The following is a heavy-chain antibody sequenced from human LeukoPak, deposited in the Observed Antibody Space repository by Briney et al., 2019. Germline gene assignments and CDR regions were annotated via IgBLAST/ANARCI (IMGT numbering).Heavy chain of an antibody. Sequence: GGSLRLSCAASGFTFSSYEMNWVRQAPGKGLEWISYISSSGTTKHYADSVEGRFTISRDNAKNSLYLQMNSLRAEDTAVYYCARDPAVSYDYVWGSFAGYWGQGTLVTVSS. CDR2: ISSSGTTK. D-gene: IGHD3-16*01. J-gene: IGHJ4*02. CDR3: ARDPAVSYDYVWGSFAGY. CDR1: GFTFSSYE. V-gene: IGHV3-48*03.